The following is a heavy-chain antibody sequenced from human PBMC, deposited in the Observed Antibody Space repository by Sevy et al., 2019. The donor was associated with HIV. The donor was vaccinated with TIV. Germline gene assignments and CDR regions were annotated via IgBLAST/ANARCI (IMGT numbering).Heavy chain of an antibody. D-gene: IGHD1-7*01. CDR1: GFTFSDYY. CDR3: SRDRRNYAGQYFDY. Sequence: GGSLRLSCAVSGFTFSDYYMSWIRQAPGKGPEWVSDISSGSTYTKYADSVKGRFTISRDNAKNSLYLQMNSLRVEDTAVYYCSRDRRNYAGQYFDYWGQGTLVTVSS. CDR2: ISSGSTYT. J-gene: IGHJ4*02. V-gene: IGHV3-11*06.